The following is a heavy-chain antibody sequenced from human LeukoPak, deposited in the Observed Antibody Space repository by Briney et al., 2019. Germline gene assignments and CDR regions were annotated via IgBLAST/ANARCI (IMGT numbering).Heavy chain of an antibody. Sequence: GASVKVSCKASGGTFSSYAISWVRQAPGQGLEWMGRIIPIFGTANYAQKFQGRVTITTDESTSTAYMELSSLRSEDTAVYYCARGLTGGSKQCGGSCSVAFDIWGQGTMVTVSS. V-gene: IGHV1-69*05. J-gene: IGHJ3*02. CDR2: IIPIFGTA. D-gene: IGHD2-15*01. CDR3: ARGLTGGSKQCGGSCSVAFDI. CDR1: GGTFSSYA.